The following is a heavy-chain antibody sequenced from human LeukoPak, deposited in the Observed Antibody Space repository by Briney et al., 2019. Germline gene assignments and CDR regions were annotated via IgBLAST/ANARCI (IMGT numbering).Heavy chain of an antibody. CDR2: IYYSGST. J-gene: IGHJ4*02. V-gene: IGHV4-59*01. Sequence: PSETLSLTCTVPGGSISSYYWSWLRQPPGKGLEWIGYIYYSGSTNYNPSLKSRVTISVDTSKNQFSLKLSSVTAADTAVYYCARNAYGDLYIDYWGQGTLVTVSS. D-gene: IGHD4-17*01. CDR3: ARNAYGDLYIDY. CDR1: GGSISSYY.